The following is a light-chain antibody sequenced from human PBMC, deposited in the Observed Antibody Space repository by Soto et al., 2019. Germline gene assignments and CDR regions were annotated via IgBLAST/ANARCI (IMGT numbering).Light chain of an antibody. CDR2: AAS. J-gene: IGKJ4*01. V-gene: IGKV1D-12*01. CDR3: QQGHIFPLT. CDR1: QGISNW. Sequence: DIQMTQSPSSVSASVGDRVTITCRASQGISNWLAWYQQKPGEAPKLLISAASSLQSGVPSRFSGSGSRTDFTLTINSLQTEDSTTYYCQQGHIFPLTVGGGTKLDIK.